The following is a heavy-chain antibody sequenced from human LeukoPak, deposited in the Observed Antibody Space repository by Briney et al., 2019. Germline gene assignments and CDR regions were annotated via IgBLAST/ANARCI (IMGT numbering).Heavy chain of an antibody. CDR2: IYTSGST. Sequence: SETLSLTCTVSGGSISSYYWSWIRQPAGKGLEWIGRIYTSGSTNYNPSLKSRVTMSVDTSKNQFSLKLSSVTAADTAVYYCARDPRAVAGSPYYYYMDVWGKGTTVTVSS. V-gene: IGHV4-4*07. CDR1: GGSISSYY. D-gene: IGHD6-19*01. J-gene: IGHJ6*03. CDR3: ARDPRAVAGSPYYYYMDV.